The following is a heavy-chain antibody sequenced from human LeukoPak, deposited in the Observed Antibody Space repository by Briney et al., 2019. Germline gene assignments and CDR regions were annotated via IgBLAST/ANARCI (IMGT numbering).Heavy chain of an antibody. D-gene: IGHD4-17*01. CDR3: ARVTTTVTRGWFDP. Sequence: GASVKVSCKASGYTFTGYYMHWVRQAPGQGLEWMGWINPNSGGTNYAQKFQGRVTMTRDTSISTAYMELSRLRSDDTAVYYCARVTTTVTRGWFDPWGQGTLVTVSS. CDR1: GYTFTGYY. CDR2: INPNSGGT. V-gene: IGHV1-2*02. J-gene: IGHJ5*02.